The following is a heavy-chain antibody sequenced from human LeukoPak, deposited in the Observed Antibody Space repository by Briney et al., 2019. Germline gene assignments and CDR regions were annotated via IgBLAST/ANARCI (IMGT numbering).Heavy chain of an antibody. CDR1: GYTFTTYA. CDR3: ARVALGSWYFDL. J-gene: IGHJ2*01. D-gene: IGHD2-15*01. CDR2: ISTYNGNT. Sequence: EASVKVSCKASGYTFTTYAISWVRQAPGQGLEWMGWISTYNGNTNYAQKFQGRVTLTTDTSTRTAYMDLRSLGSDDTAVYHCARVALGSWYFDLWGRGTLVTVSS. V-gene: IGHV1-18*01.